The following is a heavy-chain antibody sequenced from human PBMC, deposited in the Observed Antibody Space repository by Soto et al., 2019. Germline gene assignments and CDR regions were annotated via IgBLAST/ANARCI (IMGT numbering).Heavy chain of an antibody. J-gene: IGHJ4*02. V-gene: IGHV1-8*01. D-gene: IGHD2-15*01. CDR1: GDTFTSYD. CDR3: ARGGYCSDGDCLYYFDS. Sequence: QVQLVQSGAEVKKPGASVKVSCKASGDTFTSYDINWVRQATGQGLEWMGRMNPSTGNTDYARKFQGRVTMTRNTSINTAYMELSSLRFEDTVVYYCARGGYCSDGDCLYYFDSWGQGTLVTVSS. CDR2: MNPSTGNT.